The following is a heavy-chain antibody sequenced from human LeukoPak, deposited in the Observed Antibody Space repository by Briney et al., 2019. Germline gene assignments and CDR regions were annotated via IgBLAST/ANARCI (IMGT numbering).Heavy chain of an antibody. Sequence: GGSLRLSCAASGFTFSSYEMNWVRQAPGKGLEWVSYISSSGSTIYYADSVKGRFTISRDNAKNSLYLQMNSLRAEDTAVYYCARERTTVVSGTTIGAYWGQGTLVTVSS. V-gene: IGHV3-48*03. J-gene: IGHJ4*02. CDR3: ARERTTVVSGTTIGAY. D-gene: IGHD4-11*01. CDR2: ISSSGSTI. CDR1: GFTFSSYE.